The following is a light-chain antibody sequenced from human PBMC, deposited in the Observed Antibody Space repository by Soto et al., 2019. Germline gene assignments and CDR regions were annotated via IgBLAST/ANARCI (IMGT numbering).Light chain of an antibody. V-gene: IGKV3D-15*01. CDR2: DAS. CDR1: QSVSSN. CDR3: QRYDDWPLT. Sequence: EIVMTQSPATLSVSPGERATLSCRASQSVSSNLAWYQQKPGQAPRLLIYDASTRATDIPARFSGSGSGTEFTLTISSLQSEDFELYYCQRYDDWPLTFGRGTKVDIX. J-gene: IGKJ4*01.